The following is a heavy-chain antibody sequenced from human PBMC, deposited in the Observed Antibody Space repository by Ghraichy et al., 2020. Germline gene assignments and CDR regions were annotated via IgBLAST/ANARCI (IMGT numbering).Heavy chain of an antibody. D-gene: IGHD3-3*01. Sequence: ASVKVSCKASGYTFTGYYMHWVRQAPGQGLEWMGWINPNSGGTNYAQKFQGRVTMTRDTSISTAYMELSRLRSDDTAVYYCARDPADFWSGYYFHYYYGMDVWGQGTTVTVSS. V-gene: IGHV1-2*02. CDR3: ARDPADFWSGYYFHYYYGMDV. J-gene: IGHJ6*02. CDR2: INPNSGGT. CDR1: GYTFTGYY.